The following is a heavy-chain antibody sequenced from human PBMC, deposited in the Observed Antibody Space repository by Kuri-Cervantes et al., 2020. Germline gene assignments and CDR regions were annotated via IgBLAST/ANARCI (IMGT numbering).Heavy chain of an antibody. D-gene: IGHD3-10*01. CDR2: IKQDGSEK. CDR3: ACPAYGSWPV. CDR1: GFTFSAYW. V-gene: IGHV3-7*01. J-gene: IGHJ6*02. Sequence: GESLKISCAASGFTFSAYWMSWVRQAPGKGLEWVGNIKQDGSEKYYVGSVKGRFTISRDNAKNSLYLQMNSLRAEDTAVYYCACPAYGSWPVWGQGTTVTVSS.